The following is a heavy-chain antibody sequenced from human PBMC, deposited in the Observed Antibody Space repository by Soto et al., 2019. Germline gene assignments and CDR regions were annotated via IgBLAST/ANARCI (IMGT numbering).Heavy chain of an antibody. Sequence: SETLSLTCTVSGGSISSYYWSWIRQPPGKGLEWIGYIYYSGSTNYNPSLKSRVTISVDTSKNQFSLKLSSVTAADTAVYYCARSDPTRYFSYYMDVWGKGTTVTVSS. J-gene: IGHJ6*03. CDR1: GGSISSYY. V-gene: IGHV4-59*01. CDR2: IYYSGST. D-gene: IGHD3-9*01. CDR3: ARSDPTRYFSYYMDV.